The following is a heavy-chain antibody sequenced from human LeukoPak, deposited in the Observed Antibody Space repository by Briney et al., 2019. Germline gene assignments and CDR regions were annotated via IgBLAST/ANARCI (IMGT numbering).Heavy chain of an antibody. CDR2: VSAYNRDT. Sequence: GASVKVWCKASGYTFTSYGISWVRQAPGQGLEWVGWVSAYNRDTNYAQKVQGRVTMTTDTSTTTAYMELRSLRSDDTAVYYCARDTSGGPYFDYWGQGTLVTVAS. V-gene: IGHV1-18*01. CDR1: GYTFTSYG. D-gene: IGHD4-23*01. CDR3: ARDTSGGPYFDY. J-gene: IGHJ4*02.